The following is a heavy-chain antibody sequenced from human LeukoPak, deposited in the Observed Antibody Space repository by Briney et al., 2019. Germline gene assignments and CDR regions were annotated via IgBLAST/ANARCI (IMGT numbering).Heavy chain of an antibody. J-gene: IGHJ1*01. Sequence: SEPLSLTCTVSGGSISSYYWSWARQPPGKGLEWIGSIYYSGITNYNPSLKSRVTMSVDTSKNQFSLRLTSVTAADTAIYYCARVRSTAAGLGYFQHWGQGTLVTVSS. D-gene: IGHD6-13*01. CDR1: GGSISSYY. CDR3: ARVRSTAAGLGYFQH. V-gene: IGHV4-59*01. CDR2: IYYSGIT.